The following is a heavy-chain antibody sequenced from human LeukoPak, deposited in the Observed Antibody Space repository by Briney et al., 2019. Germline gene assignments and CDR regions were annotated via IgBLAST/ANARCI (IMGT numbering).Heavy chain of an antibody. V-gene: IGHV3-21*01. Sequence: PGGSLRLSCAASGFTFSNYNMNWVRQAPGKGLEWVSSISSSTSYIYYADSVKGRFTVSRDNAKNSLYLQMNSLRAEDTAVYYCARVGSVGATTADYFDYWGQGTLVTVSS. CDR2: ISSSTSYI. CDR1: GFTFSNYN. J-gene: IGHJ4*02. D-gene: IGHD1-26*01. CDR3: ARVGSVGATTADYFDY.